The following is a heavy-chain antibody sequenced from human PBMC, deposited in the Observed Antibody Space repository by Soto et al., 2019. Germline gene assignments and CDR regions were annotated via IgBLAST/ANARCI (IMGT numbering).Heavy chain of an antibody. CDR2: ILYSGNT. CDR3: ARSDTLSLWPAPNWFDP. J-gene: IGHJ5*02. V-gene: IGHV4-31*03. D-gene: IGHD3-10*01. CDR1: GGSMNSASYY. Sequence: QVQLQESGPGLVMPSQTLSLTCTVSGGSMNSASYYWTWIRQHPGKGLEWIGYILYSGNTYYNPSLKXRXXXSXDTSRSHFSLDLPSVTAADTAVYYCARSDTLSLWPAPNWFDPWGQGTLVTVSS.